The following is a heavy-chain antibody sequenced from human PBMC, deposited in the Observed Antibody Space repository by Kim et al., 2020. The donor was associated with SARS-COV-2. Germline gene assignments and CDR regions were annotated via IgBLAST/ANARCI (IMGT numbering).Heavy chain of an antibody. J-gene: IGHJ4*02. Sequence: SETLSLTCAVYGGSFSGYYWSWIRQPPGKGLEWIGEINHSGSTNYNPSLKSRVTISVDTSKNQFSLKLSSVTAADTAVYYCARYLGMNWNYGSFDYWGQGTLVTVSS. V-gene: IGHV4-34*01. CDR3: ARYLGMNWNYGSFDY. CDR2: INHSGST. D-gene: IGHD1-7*01. CDR1: GGSFSGYY.